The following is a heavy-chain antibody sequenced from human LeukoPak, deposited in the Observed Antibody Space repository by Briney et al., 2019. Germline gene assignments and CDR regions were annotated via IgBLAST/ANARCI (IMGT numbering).Heavy chain of an antibody. Sequence: ASVKLSCKASGYTFTNYYMHWVRQAPGPGLDWMGIIKPIAGGTSYALKLQGRLTMTRCPSARPACMELSSLRSTEPAVYYCARDHFDSSGYYYLLGYCEHWGQGTLVSVSS. CDR1: GYTFTNYY. J-gene: IGHJ1*01. CDR2: IKPIAGGT. V-gene: IGHV1-46*04. CDR3: ARDHFDSSGYYYLLGYCEH. D-gene: IGHD3-22*01.